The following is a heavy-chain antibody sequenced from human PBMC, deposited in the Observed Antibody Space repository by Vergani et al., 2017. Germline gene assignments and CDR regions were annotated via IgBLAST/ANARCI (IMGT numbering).Heavy chain of an antibody. V-gene: IGHV1-18*01. CDR2: ISAYNGNT. D-gene: IGHD3-3*01. CDR3: ASDLYDFWSGYYTGRWFDP. Sequence: QVQLVQSGAEVKKPGASVKVSCKASGYTFTSYGISWVRQAPGQGLEWMGWISAYNGNTNYAQKLQGRVTLPTDTSTRTAYMELRILRSDETAVYYCASDLYDFWSGYYTGRWFDPWGQGTLVTVSS. CDR1: GYTFTSYG. J-gene: IGHJ5*02.